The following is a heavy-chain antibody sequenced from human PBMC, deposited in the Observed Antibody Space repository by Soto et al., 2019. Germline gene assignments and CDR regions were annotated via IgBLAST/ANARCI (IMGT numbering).Heavy chain of an antibody. CDR2: ISSSSSTI. J-gene: IGHJ6*03. CDR3: ARDLAVGYYYIDV. Sequence: EVQLVESGGGLVQPGGSLRLSCAASGFTFSSYSMNWVRQAPGKGLEWVSYISSSSSTIYYADSVKGRFTISRDNAKNSLYLQTNSLRADDTAVYYCARDLAVGYYYIDVWGKGTTVTVSS. CDR1: GFTFSSYS. D-gene: IGHD6-19*01. V-gene: IGHV3-48*01.